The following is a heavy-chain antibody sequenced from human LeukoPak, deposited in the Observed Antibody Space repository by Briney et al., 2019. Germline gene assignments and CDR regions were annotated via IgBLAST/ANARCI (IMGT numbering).Heavy chain of an antibody. CDR3: AGGGGWVFDS. Sequence: PGGSLTLSCAASGFTFSSYWMNWVRQAPGKGLEWVANIKQDGSETYYVDSVKGRFTISRDNAKESLYLRMNSLRAEDTAVYYCAGGGGWVFDSWGEGTLVTVSS. V-gene: IGHV3-7*01. D-gene: IGHD6-19*01. J-gene: IGHJ4*02. CDR2: IKQDGSET. CDR1: GFTFSSYW.